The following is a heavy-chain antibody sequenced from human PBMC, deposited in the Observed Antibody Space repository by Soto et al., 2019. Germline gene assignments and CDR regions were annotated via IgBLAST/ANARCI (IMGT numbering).Heavy chain of an antibody. V-gene: IGHV3-30*18. J-gene: IGHJ4*02. CDR2: ISYGGGNE. CDR1: GFTFSNYG. D-gene: IGHD5-18*01. CDR3: AKDGGGERATASPGD. Sequence: QVQLVESGGGVVQPGRSLRLSCAASGFTFSNYGMHWVLQAPGTGLEWVAVISYGGGNEYYADSLKGRFTISRDNSKNTLYLQMTSLRPEDTAVYYCAKDGGGERATASPGDLGQGTLVTVSA.